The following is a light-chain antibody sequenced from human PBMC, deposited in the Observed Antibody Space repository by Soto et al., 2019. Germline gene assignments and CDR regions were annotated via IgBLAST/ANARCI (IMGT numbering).Light chain of an antibody. V-gene: IGKV1-5*01. CDR2: DAS. J-gene: IGKJ5*01. CDR3: QHYDSYPIT. Sequence: DIQMTQSPSTLSASVGDRDIITCRASQSISRWLAWHQQKPGKAPNLLIYDASRLQSGVPSRFSGSGSGTEFTLTISSLQPDDFATYYCQHYDSYPITFGQGTRLEI. CDR1: QSISRW.